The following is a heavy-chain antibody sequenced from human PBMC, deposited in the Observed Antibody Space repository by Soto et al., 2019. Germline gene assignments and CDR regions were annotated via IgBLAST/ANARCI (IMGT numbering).Heavy chain of an antibody. J-gene: IGHJ4*02. CDR3: AKDRRAGGNSAFYFDF. D-gene: IGHD3-16*01. V-gene: IGHV3-23*01. Sequence: GGSLRLSCAASGFKFSNYAMSWVRQAPGKGLEWVSLISATGVGTYYADSVKGRFTISRDNSHNTLYLQVHSLTAEDTAVYYCAKDRRAGGNSAFYFDFWGQGAQVNVYS. CDR1: GFKFSNYA. CDR2: ISATGVGT.